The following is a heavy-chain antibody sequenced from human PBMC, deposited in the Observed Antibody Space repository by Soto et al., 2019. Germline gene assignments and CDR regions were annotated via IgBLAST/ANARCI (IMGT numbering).Heavy chain of an antibody. CDR1: GGSIISYY. CDR2: IYYSGST. CDR3: ARHTPAISISDH. Sequence: SETLSLTCTVSGGSIISYYWTWIRQPPGKGLEGIGSIYYSGSTYYIPSLKSRVTISVDTSKNQFSLKVSSVTAADTAVYYCARHTPAISISDHWGQGTLVTVSS. V-gene: IGHV4-59*05. J-gene: IGHJ4*02. D-gene: IGHD2-15*01.